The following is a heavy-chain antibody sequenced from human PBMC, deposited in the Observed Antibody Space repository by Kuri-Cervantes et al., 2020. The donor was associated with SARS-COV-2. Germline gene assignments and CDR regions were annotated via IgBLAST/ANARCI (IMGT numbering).Heavy chain of an antibody. D-gene: IGHD5-18*01. CDR3: ARRTLDTAMVRGVRAPNDAFDI. CDR1: GGSISSYY. J-gene: IGHJ3*02. CDR2: IYYSGST. Sequence: SETLSLTCTVSGGSISSYYWSWIRQPPGKGLEWIGYIYYSGSTNYNPSLKSRVTISVDTSKNQFSLKLSSVTAADTAVYYCARRTLDTAMVRGVRAPNDAFDIWGQGTMVTVSS. V-gene: IGHV4-59*08.